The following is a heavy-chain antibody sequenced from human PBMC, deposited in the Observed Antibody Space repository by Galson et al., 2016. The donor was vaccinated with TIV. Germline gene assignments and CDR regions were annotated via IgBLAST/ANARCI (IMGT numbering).Heavy chain of an antibody. CDR1: GFTFDDHG. Sequence: SLRLSCAASGFTFDDHGKSWVRQGPGKGLEWVSSINWNGGATSYADSVKGRFTISRDNAKNFLYLQMNSLRAEDTAFYYCVREVACGGACYYFDYWGQGNLVTVSS. J-gene: IGHJ4*02. V-gene: IGHV3-20*04. CDR2: INWNGGAT. CDR3: VREVACGGACYYFDY. D-gene: IGHD2-21*02.